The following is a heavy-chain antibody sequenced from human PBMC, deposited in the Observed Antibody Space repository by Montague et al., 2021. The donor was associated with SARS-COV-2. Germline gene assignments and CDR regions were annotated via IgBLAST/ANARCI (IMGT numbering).Heavy chain of an antibody. Sequence: SETLSLTCTVSGGSISSSSYYWGWIRQPPGKGLGWIGSIYYSGSTYYNPSLKSRVTISVDTSKNQFSLKLSSVTAADTAVYYCARAFTDWLRYYGMDVWGQGTTVTVSS. V-gene: IGHV4-39*01. J-gene: IGHJ6*02. CDR1: GGSISSSSYY. CDR3: ARAFTDWLRYYGMDV. CDR2: IYYSGST. D-gene: IGHD3-9*01.